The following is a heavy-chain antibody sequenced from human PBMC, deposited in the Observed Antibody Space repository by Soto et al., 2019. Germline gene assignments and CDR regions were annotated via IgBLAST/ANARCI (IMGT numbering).Heavy chain of an antibody. CDR3: ARELYGDSYYFDY. D-gene: IGHD4-17*01. CDR2: IIPIFGTA. Sequence: SVKVSCKASGGTFSSYAISWVRQAPGQGLERMGGIIPIFGTANYAQKFQGRVTITADESTSTAYMELSSLRSEDTAVYYCARELYGDSYYFDYWGQGTLVTVSS. J-gene: IGHJ4*02. CDR1: GGTFSSYA. V-gene: IGHV1-69*13.